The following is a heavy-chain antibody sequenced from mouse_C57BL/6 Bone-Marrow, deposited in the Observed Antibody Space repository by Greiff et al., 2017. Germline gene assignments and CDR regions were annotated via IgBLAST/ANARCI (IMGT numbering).Heavy chain of an antibody. CDR3: ARDYGSSYGCFDV. CDR2: IYPRDGST. J-gene: IGHJ1*03. V-gene: IGHV1-85*01. D-gene: IGHD1-1*01. CDR1: GYTFTSYD. Sequence: VQLQQSGPELVKPGASVKLSCKASGYTFTSYDINWVKQRPGQGLEWIGWIYPRDGSTKYNEKFKGKATLTVDTSSSTAYMELHSLTSEDFAGYFWARDYGSSYGCFDVWGTGTTVTGSS.